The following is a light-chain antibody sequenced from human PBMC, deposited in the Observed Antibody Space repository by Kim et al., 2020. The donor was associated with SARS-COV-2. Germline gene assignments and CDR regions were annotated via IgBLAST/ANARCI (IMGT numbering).Light chain of an antibody. V-gene: IGKV1-16*02. J-gene: IGKJ1*01. CDR3: QQYSSYPRT. CDR2: GG. CDR1: QGINNY. Sequence: DIQMTQSPTSLSASVGDRVTITCRASQGINNYLVWFQQKPGKAPKSPIYGGSSEFSSSGSGTYFILTINNLQPEDFATYYCQQYSSYPRTFGQGTKVDIK.